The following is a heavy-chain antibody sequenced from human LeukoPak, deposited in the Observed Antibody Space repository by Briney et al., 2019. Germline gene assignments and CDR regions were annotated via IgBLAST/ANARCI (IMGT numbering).Heavy chain of an antibody. J-gene: IGHJ3*02. CDR2: IYYSGST. CDR3: ARGRYNWNIFWDAFDI. Sequence: SETLSLTCTVSGGSISSSSYFWAWIRQPPGKGLEWIGSIYYSGSTNYNPSLKSRVTISVDTSKNQFSLKLSSVTAADTAVYYCARGRYNWNIFWDAFDIWGQGTMVTVSS. V-gene: IGHV4-39*07. D-gene: IGHD1-20*01. CDR1: GGSISSSSYF.